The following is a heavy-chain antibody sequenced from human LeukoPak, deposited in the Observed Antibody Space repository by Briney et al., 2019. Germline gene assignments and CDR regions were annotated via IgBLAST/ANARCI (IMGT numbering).Heavy chain of an antibody. Sequence: AGGSLRLSCAASGFTFSSYEMNWVRQAPGKGLEWVSYISSSGSTIYYADSVKGRFTISRDNAKNSLYLQMNSLRAEDTAAYYCARDLSYYYDTILDYWGQGTLVTVSS. CDR3: ARDLSYYYDTILDY. CDR1: GFTFSSYE. J-gene: IGHJ4*02. D-gene: IGHD3-22*01. CDR2: ISSSGSTI. V-gene: IGHV3-48*03.